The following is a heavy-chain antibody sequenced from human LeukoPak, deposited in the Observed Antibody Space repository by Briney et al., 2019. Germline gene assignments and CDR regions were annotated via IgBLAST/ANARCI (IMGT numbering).Heavy chain of an antibody. J-gene: IGHJ4*02. Sequence: PGGSLRLSCAASGLTVSSYSMNWVRQAPGKGLEWVSYISSSSSTIYYADSVKGRFTISRDNAKNSLYLQMNSLRAEDTAMYYCARGRYSGTTYYFDYWGQGTLVTVSS. CDR1: GLTVSSYS. CDR3: ARGRYSGTTYYFDY. D-gene: IGHD5-12*01. V-gene: IGHV3-48*04. CDR2: ISSSSSTI.